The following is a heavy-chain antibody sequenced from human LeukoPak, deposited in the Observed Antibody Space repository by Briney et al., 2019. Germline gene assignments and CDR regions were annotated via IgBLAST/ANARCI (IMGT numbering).Heavy chain of an antibody. D-gene: IGHD6-13*01. CDR2: LIPICGTA. J-gene: IGHJ2*01. CDR3: ARGISSSGEMLYFDL. CDR1: GGTFSSYA. V-gene: IGHV1-69*06. Sequence: GSSVKDVCKASGGTFSSYASNWVRQAPGQRLVWMEGLIPICGTANNAQKFQGRDTITADKSTSTAYMELSSLRAEDTAVYYCARGISSSGEMLYFDLWGRGTLVTVSS.